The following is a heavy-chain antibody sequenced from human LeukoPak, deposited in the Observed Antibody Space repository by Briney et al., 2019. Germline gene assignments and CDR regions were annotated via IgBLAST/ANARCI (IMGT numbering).Heavy chain of an antibody. Sequence: GGSLRLSCAASGIPYTYAWMSWVRQAPGKGLEWVSLISSSGDNAYYADSVRGRFTISRDKSKNTVSLQMNSLRGEDTAVYYCAKDVRVGGGGMDVWGQGTPVTVSS. CDR3: AKDVRVGGGGMDV. D-gene: IGHD1-26*01. CDR2: ISSSGDNA. CDR1: GIPYTYAW. V-gene: IGHV3-23*01. J-gene: IGHJ6*02.